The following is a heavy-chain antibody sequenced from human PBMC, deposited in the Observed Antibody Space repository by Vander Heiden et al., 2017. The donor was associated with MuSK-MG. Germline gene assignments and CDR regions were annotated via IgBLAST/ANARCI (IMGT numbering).Heavy chain of an antibody. CDR2: INHSGNT. V-gene: IGHV4-34*01. J-gene: IGHJ4*02. Sequence: QVQLQQWGAGLLKPSETLSLTCAVYGESFSGYYWSWIRQPPGKRLEWLGEINHSGNTNYNPSLKSRLTTSLDTSKKQFSLRLTSVTAAETAVYYCARGSLSPGTGWYYFDSWGQGILVTVSS. CDR1: GESFSGYY. CDR3: ARGSLSPGTGWYYFDS. D-gene: IGHD6-19*01.